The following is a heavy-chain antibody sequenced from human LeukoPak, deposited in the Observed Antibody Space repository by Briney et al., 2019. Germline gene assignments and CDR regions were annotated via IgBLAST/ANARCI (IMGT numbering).Heavy chain of an antibody. CDR3: ARSGVATCHY. J-gene: IGHJ4*02. Sequence: GGSLRLSCQAPGFTFSDYAMSWVRQAPGKGLEWVSSINPDGGSFFADSVKGRSSISRDDSRSVVYLQMNTLSAEDTAVYYCARSGVATCHYWGQGILVTVSS. CDR2: INPDGGS. V-gene: IGHV3-23*01. CDR1: GFTFSDYA. D-gene: IGHD3-10*01.